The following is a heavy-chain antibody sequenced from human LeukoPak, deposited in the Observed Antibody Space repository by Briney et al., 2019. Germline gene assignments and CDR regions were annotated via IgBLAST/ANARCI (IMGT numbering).Heavy chain of an antibody. J-gene: IGHJ4*02. V-gene: IGHV1-2*02. D-gene: IGHD3-3*02. CDR1: GYTFTGYY. CDR2: IDPDSGAT. Sequence: ASVKVSCKTSGYTFTGYYIHLLRLAPGRGLEWMAWIDPDSGATNYIHKFQGRVTMTRDTSVSTAYMEVSSLTSDDTAVYYCARELIHFHDHTNTGFFDSWGQGTLVTVSS. CDR3: ARELIHFHDHTNTGFFDS.